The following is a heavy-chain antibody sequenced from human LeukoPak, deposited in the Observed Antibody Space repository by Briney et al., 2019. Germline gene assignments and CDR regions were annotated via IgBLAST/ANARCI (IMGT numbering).Heavy chain of an antibody. J-gene: IGHJ4*02. D-gene: IGHD3-10*01. CDR3: ARAPLYGSGSYQDY. Sequence: SETLSLTCTVSGYSISSGYYWSWIRQPPGKGLEWIGEINHSGSTNYNPSLKSRVTISVDTSKNQFSLKLSSVTAADTAVYYCARAPLYGSGSYQDYWGQGTLVTVSS. V-gene: IGHV4-38-2*02. CDR2: INHSGST. CDR1: GYSISSGYY.